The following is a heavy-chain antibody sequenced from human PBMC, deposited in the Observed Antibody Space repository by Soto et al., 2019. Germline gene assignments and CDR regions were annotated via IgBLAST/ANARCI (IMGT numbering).Heavy chain of an antibody. CDR2: IYYSGRT. D-gene: IGHD1-1*01. CDR3: AREVIVNWNRANYYDY. CDR1: GGSITSASYH. J-gene: IGHJ4*02. Sequence: QVQLQESGPGLVKPSQTLSLICSVSGGSITSASYHWTWIRQHPGRGLEWLANIYYSGRTYYNPSLKGRATISIDTSKNQFSQNVSSVTAADTAVYYCAREVIVNWNRANYYDYWGQGSWSPSPQ. V-gene: IGHV4-31*03.